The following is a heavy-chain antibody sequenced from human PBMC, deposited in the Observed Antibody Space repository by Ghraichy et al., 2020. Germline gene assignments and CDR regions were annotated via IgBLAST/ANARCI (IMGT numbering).Heavy chain of an antibody. CDR3: ARDAPLNKRGLLDY. CDR2: ISSSTKTI. Sequence: GGSLRLSCAASGFTFSSYSLNWVRQAPGKGLEWISYISSSTKTIYYADSVKGRFTISRDIAKNSLYLQMNSLRDEDTAVYYCARDAPLNKRGLLDYWGQGTLVTVSS. D-gene: IGHD5-12*01. J-gene: IGHJ4*02. V-gene: IGHV3-48*02. CDR1: GFTFSSYS.